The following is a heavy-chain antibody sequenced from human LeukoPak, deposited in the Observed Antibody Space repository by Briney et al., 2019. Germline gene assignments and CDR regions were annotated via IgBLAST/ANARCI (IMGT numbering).Heavy chain of an antibody. CDR2: INAGNGNT. CDR3: ARGRQLVGYYYMDV. Sequence: ASVKVSCKASGYTFSDYVINWVRQAPGQRLEWMGWINAGNGNTKYSEGFQGRVTITRDTSASTAYMELSSLTSEDMAVYYCARGRQLVGYYYMDVWGKGTTVTVSS. V-gene: IGHV1-3*03. CDR1: GYTFSDYV. D-gene: IGHD6-6*01. J-gene: IGHJ6*03.